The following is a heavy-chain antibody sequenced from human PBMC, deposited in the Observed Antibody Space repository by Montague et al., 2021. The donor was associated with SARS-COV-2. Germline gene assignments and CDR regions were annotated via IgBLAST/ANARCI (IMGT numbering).Heavy chain of an antibody. D-gene: IGHD3-9*01. V-gene: IGHV4-59*01. J-gene: IGHJ3*02. CDR3: AGTGLGDYDILTGYTVSAFDI. CDR2: IYYSGGT. Sequence: SETLSLTCTVSGGSISSYYWSWIRQRPGKGLEWVGYIYYSGGTNYNPSPKSRVTISVDTSKNQFSLKLSSVTAADTAVYYCAGTGLGDYDILTGYTVSAFDIWGQGTMVTVSS. CDR1: GGSISSYY.